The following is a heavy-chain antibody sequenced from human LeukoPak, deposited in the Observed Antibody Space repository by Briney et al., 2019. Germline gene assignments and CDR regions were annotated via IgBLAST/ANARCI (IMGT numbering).Heavy chain of an antibody. CDR3: ARGATGTYWDWFDP. CDR2: IKQDGSEK. J-gene: IGHJ5*02. D-gene: IGHD1-26*01. CDR1: GVTFSDHW. Sequence: AGGSLRLSCAASGVTFSDHWMTWVRQTPGKGLEWVAQIKQDGSEKHFVDSVEGRFTISRDNDNNSMSLQMNKLRVEDTAVYYCARGATGTYWDWFDPWGQGTLVTVSS. V-gene: IGHV3-7*01.